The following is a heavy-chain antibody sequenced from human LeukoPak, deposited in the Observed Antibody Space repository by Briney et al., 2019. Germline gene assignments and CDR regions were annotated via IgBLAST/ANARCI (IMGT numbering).Heavy chain of an antibody. Sequence: GASVKVSCKASGYTFTGYYMHWVRQAPGQGLEWMGWINPNSGGTNYAQKFQGRVTMTRDTSISTAYMELSRLRSDDTAVCYCARGAYVWGRQSGDAFDIWGQGTMVTVSS. D-gene: IGHD3-16*01. CDR2: INPNSGGT. V-gene: IGHV1-2*02. CDR1: GYTFTGYY. J-gene: IGHJ3*02. CDR3: ARGAYVWGRQSGDAFDI.